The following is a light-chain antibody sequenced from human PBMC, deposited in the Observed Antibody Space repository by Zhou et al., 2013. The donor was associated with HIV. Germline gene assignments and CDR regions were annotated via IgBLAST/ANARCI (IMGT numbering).Light chain of an antibody. CDR1: QSLLHGNGKTY. CDR3: LQCRQLPYT. CDR2: EVS. J-gene: IGKJ2*01. V-gene: IGKV2D-29*01. Sequence: DVVMTQSPLSLSVIPGQPASISCKSSQSLLHGNGKTYLYWYLQKPGQPPQLLIYEVSNRFSGVPDRFSGSGSGTDFTLQISRVEPEDVGIYYCLQCRQLPYTFGQGTKLEI.